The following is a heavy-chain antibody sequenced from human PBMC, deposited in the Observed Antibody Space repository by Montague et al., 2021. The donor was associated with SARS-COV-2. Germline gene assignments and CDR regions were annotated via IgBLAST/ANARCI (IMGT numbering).Heavy chain of an antibody. CDR3: ARRPAPLLPLDWSQSYYDYYGLDV. CDR1: GKSYSPYHGSFNSYH. Sequence: SETLSLTCAVSGKSYSPYHGSFNSYHWSWIRQSQGKGLEWIGDIQRGDTKYNPSLTSRVTISVDTAQAQFFLTLTSVTAADTAVYNCARRPAPLLPLDWSQSYYDYYGLDVWGQGTTVAVS. J-gene: IGHJ6*02. D-gene: IGHD3/OR15-3a*01. V-gene: IGHV4-34*10. CDR2: IQRGDT.